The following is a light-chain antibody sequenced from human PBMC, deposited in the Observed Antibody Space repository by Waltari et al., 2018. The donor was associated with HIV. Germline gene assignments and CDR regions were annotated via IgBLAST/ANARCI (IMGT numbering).Light chain of an antibody. CDR3: SSYAPTNKFYVL. V-gene: IGLV2-8*01. CDR2: EVT. J-gene: IGLJ2*01. CDR1: SSDIGGYNY. Sequence: QSALTQPPSASGSPGQSVTMSCTGTSSDIGGYNYVSWYQQHPGKAPKLIMTEVTNRPAGVPDRFSGSKSGNTASLTVAVLQAEDEAHYYCSSYAPTNKFYVLFGGGTTLTVL.